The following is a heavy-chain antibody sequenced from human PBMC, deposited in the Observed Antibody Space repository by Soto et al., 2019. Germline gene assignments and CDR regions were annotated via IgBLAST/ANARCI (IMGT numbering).Heavy chain of an antibody. V-gene: IGHV3-30*18. CDR2: ISYDGSNK. CDR3: AKVLFLDWFYYYYGMDV. CDR1: GFTFSSYG. D-gene: IGHD3-3*01. Sequence: GGSLRLSCAASGFTFSSYGMHWVRQAPGKGLEWVAVISYDGSNKYYADSVKGRFTISRDNSKNTLYLQMNSLRAEDTAVYYCAKVLFLDWFYYYYGMDVWGQGTTVTVSS. J-gene: IGHJ6*02.